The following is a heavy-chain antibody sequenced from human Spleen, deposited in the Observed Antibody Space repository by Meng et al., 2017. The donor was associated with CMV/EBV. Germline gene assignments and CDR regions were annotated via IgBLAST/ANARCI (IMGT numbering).Heavy chain of an antibody. CDR1: GGTFSSYA. Sequence: SVKVSCKASGGTFSSYAISWVRQAPGQGLEWMGGIIPIFGTANYAQKFQGRVTMTRDTSTSTVYMELSSLRSEDTAVYYCARRQYQLVGLAAFDIWGQGTMVTVSS. J-gene: IGHJ3*02. CDR3: ARRQYQLVGLAAFDI. CDR2: IIPIFGTA. D-gene: IGHD2-2*01. V-gene: IGHV1-69*05.